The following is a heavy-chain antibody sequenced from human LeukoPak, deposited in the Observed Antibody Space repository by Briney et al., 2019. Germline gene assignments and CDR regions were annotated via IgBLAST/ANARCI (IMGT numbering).Heavy chain of an antibody. CDR2: IYYTGAT. CDR3: ARGTDGRRFFDL. J-gene: IGHJ2*01. Sequence: SETLSLTCSVSGGSIGTFYWSWIRQPPGAPPEWIAFIYYTGATNYNPSLKSRVTISLDTSKNQFSLRVNSVTAADTAVYYCARGTDGRRFFDLWGRGSLLTVSS. V-gene: IGHV4-59*01. CDR1: GGSIGTFY. D-gene: IGHD5-24*01.